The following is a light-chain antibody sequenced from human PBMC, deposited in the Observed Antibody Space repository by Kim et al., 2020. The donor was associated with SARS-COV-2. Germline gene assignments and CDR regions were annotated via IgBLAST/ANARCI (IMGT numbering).Light chain of an antibody. V-gene: IGKV3-20*01. CDR2: AAS. J-gene: IGKJ4*01. CDR3: QQHGSSPLT. Sequence: SPGDRATLSCRASQTVNSNYLAWYQQQPGRAPRLLIFAASSRATGIPDRFSGSGSGTDFTLTISRLEPEDFAVYYCQQHGSSPLTFGGGTKVEIK. CDR1: QTVNSNY.